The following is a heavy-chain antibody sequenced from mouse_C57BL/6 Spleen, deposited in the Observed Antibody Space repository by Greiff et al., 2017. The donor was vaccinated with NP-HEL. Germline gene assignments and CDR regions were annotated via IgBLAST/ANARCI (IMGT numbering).Heavy chain of an antibody. J-gene: IGHJ2*01. D-gene: IGHD1-1*01. V-gene: IGHV5-17*01. CDR2: ISSGSSTI. CDR1: GFTFSDYG. CDR3: ARRAYGSSSGDYFDY. Sequence: VQLKESGGGLVKPGGSLKLSCAASGFTFSDYGMHWVRQAPEKGLEWVAYISSGSSTIYYADTVKGRFTISRDNAKNTLFLQMTSLRSEDTAMYYCARRAYGSSSGDYFDYWGQGTTLTVSS.